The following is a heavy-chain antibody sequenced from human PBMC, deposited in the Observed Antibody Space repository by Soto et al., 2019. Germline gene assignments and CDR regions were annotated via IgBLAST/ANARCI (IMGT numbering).Heavy chain of an antibody. D-gene: IGHD3-3*01. J-gene: IGHJ4*02. CDR3: AREVYYDFWSGFNPPPYYFDD. CDR1: GFTFSRYT. CDR2: ISDDGSNT. Sequence: QVQLVESGGGVVQPGRSLRLSCAASGFTFSRYTMHWVRQAPGKGLEWVAAISDDGSNTYYADSVKGRFTISRDNSKNTLYLQMNSLSTEDTAVHYCAREVYYDFWSGFNPPPYYFDDWGQGTLVTVSS. V-gene: IGHV3-30-3*01.